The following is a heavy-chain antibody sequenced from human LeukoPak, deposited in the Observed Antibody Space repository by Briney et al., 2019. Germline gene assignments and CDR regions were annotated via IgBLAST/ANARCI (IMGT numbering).Heavy chain of an antibody. V-gene: IGHV1-18*01. CDR1: GYTFTSYG. CDR3: AREGADSSGYYHRYDY. Sequence: SVKVSFKASGYTFTSYGISWVRQAPGQGLEWMGWISAYNGNTNYAQKLQGRVTMTTDTSTSTAYMELRSLRSDDTAVYYCAREGADSSGYYHRYDYWGQGTLVTVSS. D-gene: IGHD3-22*01. J-gene: IGHJ4*02. CDR2: ISAYNGNT.